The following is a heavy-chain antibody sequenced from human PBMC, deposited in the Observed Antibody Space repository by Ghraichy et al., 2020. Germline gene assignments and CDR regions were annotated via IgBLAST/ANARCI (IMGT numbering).Heavy chain of an antibody. D-gene: IGHD3-16*01. CDR2: ISGSGGST. CDR3: AKGLLGASRWPDY. V-gene: IGHV3-23*01. J-gene: IGHJ4*02. CDR1: GFTFSSYA. Sequence: GALRLSCAASGFTFSSYAMSWVRQAPGKGLEWVSAISGSGGSTYYADSVKGRFTISRDNSKNTLYLQMNSLRAEDTAVYYCAKGLLGASRWPDYWGQGTLVTVSS.